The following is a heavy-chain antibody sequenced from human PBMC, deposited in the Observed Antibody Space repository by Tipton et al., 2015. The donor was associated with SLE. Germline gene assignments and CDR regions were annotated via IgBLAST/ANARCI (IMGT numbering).Heavy chain of an antibody. J-gene: IGHJ6*03. D-gene: IGHD2-2*02. CDR2: IHYSGST. V-gene: IGHV4-59*01. Sequence: LRLSCSVSVGSISSYYWSWIRQAPGKGLEWIGYIHYSGSTNYNPSLKSRVTISVDTSKNQFSLKLSSVTAADTAVYYCARGISYCNTTSCYNYMDVWGKG. CDR1: VGSISSYY. CDR3: ARGISYCNTTSCYNYMDV.